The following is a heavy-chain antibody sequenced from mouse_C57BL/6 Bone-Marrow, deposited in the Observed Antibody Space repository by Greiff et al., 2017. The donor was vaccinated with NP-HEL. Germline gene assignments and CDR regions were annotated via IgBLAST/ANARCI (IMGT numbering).Heavy chain of an antibody. CDR2: INPNNGGT. J-gene: IGHJ3*01. D-gene: IGHD1-1*01. Sequence: EVQLQQSGPELVKPGASVKIPCKASGYTFTDYNMDWVKQSNGKSLEWIGDINPNNGGTIYNQKFKGKATLTVDKSSSTAYMELRSLTSEDTAVYYCARKMEYYGSSYWFAYWGQGTLVTVSA. CDR3: ARKMEYYGSSYWFAY. V-gene: IGHV1-18*01. CDR1: GYTFTDYN.